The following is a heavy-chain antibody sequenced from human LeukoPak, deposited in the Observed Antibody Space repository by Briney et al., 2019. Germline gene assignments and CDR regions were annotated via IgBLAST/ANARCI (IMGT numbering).Heavy chain of an antibody. CDR1: GYTFTSYD. D-gene: IGHD3-3*01. J-gene: IGHJ5*02. CDR2: INPNSGGT. Sequence: ASVKVSCKASGYTFTSYDINWVRQATGQGLEWMGRINPNSGGTNYAQKFQGRVTMTRDTSISTAYMELSRLRSDDTAVYYCVVFPYYDFWSGSINWFDPWGQGTLVTVSS. CDR3: VVFPYYDFWSGSINWFDP. V-gene: IGHV1-2*06.